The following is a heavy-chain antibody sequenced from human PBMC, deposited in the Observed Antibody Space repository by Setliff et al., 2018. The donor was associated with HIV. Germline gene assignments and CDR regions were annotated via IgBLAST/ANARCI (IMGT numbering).Heavy chain of an antibody. CDR2: ISGTSRCI. J-gene: IGHJ4*02. CDR1: GFAFSSYW. D-gene: IGHD4-17*01. CDR3: ARDGYGDSYFDY. V-gene: IGHV3-21*01. Sequence: GESLKISCAASGFAFSSYWMHWVRQAPGKGLEWVSSISGTSRCIDYPDSLRGRFTISRDNTRNSLYLHLIDLGAEDTAIYFCARDGYGDSYFDYWGQGALVTVSS.